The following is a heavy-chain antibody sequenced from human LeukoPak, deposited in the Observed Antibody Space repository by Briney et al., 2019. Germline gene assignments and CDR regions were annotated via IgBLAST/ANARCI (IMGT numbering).Heavy chain of an antibody. J-gene: IGHJ4*02. V-gene: IGHV3-21*01. CDR2: ISSSSSYI. CDR1: GFTFSSYS. Sequence: NAGGSLRLSCAASGFTFSSYSMTWVRQAPGKGLEWVSSISSSSSYIYYADSVKGRFTISRDNAKNSLYLQMNSLRAEDTAVYYCTIFGVVTLFDYWGQGTLVTVSS. CDR3: TIFGVVTLFDY. D-gene: IGHD3-3*01.